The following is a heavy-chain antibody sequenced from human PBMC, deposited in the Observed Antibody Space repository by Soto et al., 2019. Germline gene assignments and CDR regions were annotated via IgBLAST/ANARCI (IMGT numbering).Heavy chain of an antibody. CDR3: AGRWYFFDY. J-gene: IGHJ4*02. V-gene: IGHV3-30*03. CDR1: GFTFSNYG. CDR2: ISYDGGNK. Sequence: QVQLVESGGGVVQPGRSLRLSCAASGFTFSNYGMHWARQAPGKGLEWVAGISYDGGNKYYADSVKGRFTISRDNSKNTLYLQMNTLRTEDTAVYYCAGRWYFFDYCGQGTLVTVSS. D-gene: IGHD1-20*01.